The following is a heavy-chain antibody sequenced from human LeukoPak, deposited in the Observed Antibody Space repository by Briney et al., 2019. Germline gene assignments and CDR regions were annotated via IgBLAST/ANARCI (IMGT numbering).Heavy chain of an antibody. CDR1: GYTFTRYD. Sequence: SVKVSCKASGYTFTRYDINWVRQAPGQGLEWMGGIIPIFGTANYAQKFQGRVTITADESTSTAYMELSSLRSEDTAVYYCARDRTAYSGSYFAFDIWGQGTMVTVSS. CDR3: ARDRTAYSGSYFAFDI. D-gene: IGHD1-26*01. CDR2: IIPIFGTA. J-gene: IGHJ3*02. V-gene: IGHV1-69*13.